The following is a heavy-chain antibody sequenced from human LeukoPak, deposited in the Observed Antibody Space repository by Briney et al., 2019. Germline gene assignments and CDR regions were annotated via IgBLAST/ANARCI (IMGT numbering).Heavy chain of an antibody. CDR2: IYHSGST. V-gene: IGHV4-30-2*01. Sequence: SQTLSLTCAVSGGSISSGGYSWSWIRQPPGKGLEWIGYIYHSGSTYYNPSLKSRVTISVDRSKNQFSLKLSFVTAADTAVYYCARDSGGVGHFDYWGQGTLVTVSS. D-gene: IGHD3-10*01. CDR1: GGSISSGGYS. J-gene: IGHJ4*02. CDR3: ARDSGGVGHFDY.